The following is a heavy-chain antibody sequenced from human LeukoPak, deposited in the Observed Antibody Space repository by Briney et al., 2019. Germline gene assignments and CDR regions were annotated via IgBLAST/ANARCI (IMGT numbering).Heavy chain of an antibody. CDR2: IIPIFGTA. J-gene: IGHJ4*02. Sequence: SVKVSCKASGGTFSSYAIGWVRQAPGQGLEWMGGIIPIFGTANYAQKFQGRVTITADESTSTAYMELSSLRSEDTAVYYCASYLQKWGECNFDYWGQGTLVTVSS. D-gene: IGHD3-10*01. CDR3: ASYLQKWGECNFDY. CDR1: GGTFSSYA. V-gene: IGHV1-69*13.